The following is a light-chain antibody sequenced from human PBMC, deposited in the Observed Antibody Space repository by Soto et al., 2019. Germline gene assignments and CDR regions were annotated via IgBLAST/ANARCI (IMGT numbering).Light chain of an antibody. CDR1: QDISNY. Sequence: GDRVTITCRATQDISNYLAWYQQKPGKVPKLLIYAASTLQSGVPSRFSGSGSGTDFTLTINSLQPEDVATYYCQKYNSAPPFTFGPGTKVDIK. CDR3: QKYNSAPPFT. J-gene: IGKJ3*01. CDR2: AAS. V-gene: IGKV1-27*01.